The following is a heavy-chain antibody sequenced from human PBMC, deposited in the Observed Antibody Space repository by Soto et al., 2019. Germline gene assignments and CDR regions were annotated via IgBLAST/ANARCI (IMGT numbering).Heavy chain of an antibody. Sequence: ASVKVSCKASGYTFTDYGISWVRQAPGQGLEWMAWISTQNDNTKYAQKFQGRVTVTKDTSTRTVFMEMRSLRSDDTAVFYCAREYCDGRRCFEPDYWGQGTLVTVSS. CDR2: ISTQNDNT. J-gene: IGHJ4*02. CDR1: GYTFTDYG. V-gene: IGHV1-18*04. D-gene: IGHD2-21*01. CDR3: AREYCDGRRCFEPDY.